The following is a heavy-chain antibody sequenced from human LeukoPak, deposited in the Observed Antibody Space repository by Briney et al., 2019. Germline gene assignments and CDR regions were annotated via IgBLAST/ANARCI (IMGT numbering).Heavy chain of an antibody. J-gene: IGHJ3*02. Sequence: GGSLRLSCAASGFTFSSYSVNWVRQAPGKGLEWVSSISSSSSYIYYADSVKGRFTISRDNAKNSLYLQMNSLRAEDTAVYYCAGRIAVAGTGAFDIWGQGTMVTVSS. CDR1: GFTFSSYS. CDR3: AGRIAVAGTGAFDI. D-gene: IGHD6-19*01. CDR2: ISSSSSYI. V-gene: IGHV3-21*01.